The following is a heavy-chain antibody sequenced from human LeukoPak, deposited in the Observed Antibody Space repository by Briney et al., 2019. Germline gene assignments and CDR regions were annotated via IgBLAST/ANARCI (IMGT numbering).Heavy chain of an antibody. J-gene: IGHJ4*02. CDR1: GYTFTSYD. Sequence: GASVKVSCKASGYTFTSYDINWVRQATGQGLEWMGWISAYNGNTNYAQKLQGRVTMTTDTSTSTAYMELRSLRSDDTAVYYCARDGGSYDFWSDYYIFDSWGQGTLVTVSS. D-gene: IGHD3-3*01. CDR3: ARDGGSYDFWSDYYIFDS. CDR2: ISAYNGNT. V-gene: IGHV1-18*01.